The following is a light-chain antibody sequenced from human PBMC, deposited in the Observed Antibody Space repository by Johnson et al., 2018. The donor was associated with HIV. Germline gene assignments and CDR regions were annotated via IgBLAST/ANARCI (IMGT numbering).Light chain of an antibody. J-gene: IGLJ1*01. V-gene: IGLV1-51*02. CDR2: ENN. Sequence: QSVLTQPPSVSAAPGQKVTISCSGSSSNIGNNYVSWYQQLPGPAPKLLIYENNKRPSGIPDRFSGSKSGTSATLGITGLQTGDEADYYCGTWDSSLRVGGVFGTGTKVTVL. CDR1: SSNIGNNY. CDR3: GTWDSSLRVGGV.